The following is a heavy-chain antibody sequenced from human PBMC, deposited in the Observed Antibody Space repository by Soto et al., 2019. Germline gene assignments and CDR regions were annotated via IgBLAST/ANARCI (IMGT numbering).Heavy chain of an antibody. CDR2: INPNSGGT. V-gene: IGHV1-2*04. CDR3: AREVGYCSSTSCPPDWFDP. J-gene: IGHJ5*02. Sequence: ASVKVSCKASGYTFTGYYMHWVRQAPGQGPEWMGWINPNSGGTNYAQKLQGWVTMTRDTSISTAYMELSRLRSDDTAVYYCAREVGYCSSTSCPPDWFDPWGQGTLVTVSS. D-gene: IGHD2-2*01. CDR1: GYTFTGYY.